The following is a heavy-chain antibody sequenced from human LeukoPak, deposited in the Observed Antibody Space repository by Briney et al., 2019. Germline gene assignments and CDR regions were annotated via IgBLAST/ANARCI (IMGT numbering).Heavy chain of an antibody. CDR3: ARTYCSGGSCHFDY. V-gene: IGHV4-59*08. CDR1: GGSIRSYY. D-gene: IGHD2-15*01. CDR2: IFYSGST. Sequence: SETLSLTCTVSGGSIRSYYWSWIRQPPGKGLEWMGYIFYSGSTDSNPSLKSRVTISVDTSKNQFSLKLSSVTAADTAVYYCARTYCSGGSCHFDYWGQGTLVAVSS. J-gene: IGHJ4*02.